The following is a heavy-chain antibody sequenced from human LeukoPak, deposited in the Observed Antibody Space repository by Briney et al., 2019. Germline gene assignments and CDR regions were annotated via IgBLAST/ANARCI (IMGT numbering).Heavy chain of an antibody. D-gene: IGHD1-26*01. CDR3: ATRPTSWDGPSDF. V-gene: IGHV3-15*01. Sequence: GGSLRLSCTASGITFTNAWMTWVRQAPGKGLEWVGRIKSKTDAGTTDYGAPVKGRFTISRDDSENTVYLQMNSLITEDTAVYYCATRPTSWDGPSDFWGQGILVTVSS. J-gene: IGHJ4*02. CDR1: GITFTNAW. CDR2: IKSKTDAGTT.